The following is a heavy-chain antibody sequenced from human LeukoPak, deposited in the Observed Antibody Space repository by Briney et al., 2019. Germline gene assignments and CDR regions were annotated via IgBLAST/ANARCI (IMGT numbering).Heavy chain of an antibody. V-gene: IGHV4-59*08. Sequence: SETLSLTCTVSGGSISSYYWSWIRQPPGKGLEWIGYIYSSGSTNYNPSLKSRVTMSVDTSKNQFSLKLNSVTAADTAVYYCARHAYYYDSSGYLPYYFDYWGQGTLVTVSS. CDR1: GGSISSYY. J-gene: IGHJ4*02. CDR3: ARHAYYYDSSGYLPYYFDY. D-gene: IGHD3-22*01. CDR2: IYSSGST.